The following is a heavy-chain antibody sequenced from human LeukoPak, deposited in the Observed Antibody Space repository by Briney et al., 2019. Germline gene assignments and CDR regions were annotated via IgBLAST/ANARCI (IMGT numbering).Heavy chain of an antibody. CDR3: ARGQGFDYGDYVVYYYYMDV. D-gene: IGHD4-17*01. CDR2: MNPNSGNT. V-gene: IGHV1-8*01. J-gene: IGHJ6*03. Sequence: ASVKVSCKASGYTFTSYDINWVRQATGQGLEWMGWMNPNSGNTGYAQKFQGRVTMTRNTSISTAYMELSSLRSEDKAVYYCARGQGFDYGDYVVYYYYMDVWGKGTTVTVSS. CDR1: GYTFTSYD.